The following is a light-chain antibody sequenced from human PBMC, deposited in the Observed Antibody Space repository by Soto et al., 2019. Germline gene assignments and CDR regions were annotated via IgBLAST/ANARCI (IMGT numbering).Light chain of an antibody. Sequence: QSVLTQPASVSGSPGQSITISCTGTSSDVGGYNYVSWYQQHPGKAPKLMIYDVSSRPSGVSNRFSGSKSGNTASLTISGLQAEDEADYYCSSYTSSSPPVFGGGTKLTVL. CDR3: SSYTSSSPPV. J-gene: IGLJ2*01. CDR2: DVS. CDR1: SSDVGGYNY. V-gene: IGLV2-14*01.